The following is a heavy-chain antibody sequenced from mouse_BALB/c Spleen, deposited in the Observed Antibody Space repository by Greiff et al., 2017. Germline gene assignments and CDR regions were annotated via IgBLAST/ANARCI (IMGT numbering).Heavy chain of an antibody. CDR3: ARDRS. V-gene: IGHV3-6*02. J-gene: IGHJ4*01. CDR2: ISYDGSN. CDR1: GYSITSGYY. Sequence: VQLKESGPGLVKPSQSLSLTCSVTGYSITSGYYWNWIRQFPGNKLEWMGYISYDGSNNYNPSLKNRISITRDTSKNQFFLKLNSVTTEDTATYYCARDRSWGQGTSVTVSS. D-gene: IGHD2-14*01.